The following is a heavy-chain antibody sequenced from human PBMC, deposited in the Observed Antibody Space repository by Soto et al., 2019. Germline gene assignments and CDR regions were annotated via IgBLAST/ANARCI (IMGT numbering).Heavy chain of an antibody. CDR3: ARDTETLGPRANDALDI. J-gene: IGHJ3*02. CDR1: GYTFSAYT. D-gene: IGHD3-3*02. V-gene: IGHV1-3*01. Sequence: ASVKVSCKAAGYTFSAYTMNWVRQAPGQSLEWMGWINVGSGSTRYSQNFQGRVGITRDTSASTVYMELTGLKSEDTAMYYCARDTETLGPRANDALDIWGQGTMVTVSS. CDR2: INVGSGST.